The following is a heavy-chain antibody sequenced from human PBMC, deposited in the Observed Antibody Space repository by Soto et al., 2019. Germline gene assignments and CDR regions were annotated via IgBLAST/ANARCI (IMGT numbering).Heavy chain of an antibody. CDR1: GFTFSDAT. V-gene: IGHV3-73*01. D-gene: IGHD6-19*01. CDR3: TSFRHAVAGTENFDY. CDR2: IRSKANSYTT. Sequence: PGGSLRLSCATAGFTFSDATIHWVRRASGKGLEWVGRIRSKANSYTTEYATSVKGKFTISRDDTKNTAYLQTSSLKTEDTAVYFCTSFRHAVAGTENFDYWGQGTLVTVSS. J-gene: IGHJ4*02.